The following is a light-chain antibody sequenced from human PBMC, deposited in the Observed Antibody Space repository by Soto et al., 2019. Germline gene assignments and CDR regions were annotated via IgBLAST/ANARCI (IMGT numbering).Light chain of an antibody. CDR3: ATWDDSLNGFYV. Sequence: QSVLTQPRSVSGSPGQSVTISCSGTSSDVGGYEYVSWYQQHPGKAPRLLIYHVGQRPSGVPDRFSGSKSGTSASLAISGLRSDDEADYFCATWDDSLNGFYVFGTGTKVTVL. V-gene: IGLV2-11*01. CDR1: SSDVGGYEY. CDR2: HVG. J-gene: IGLJ1*01.